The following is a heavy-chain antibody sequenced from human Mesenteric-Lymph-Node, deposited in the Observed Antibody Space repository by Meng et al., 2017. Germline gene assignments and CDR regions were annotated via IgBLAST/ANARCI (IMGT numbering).Heavy chain of an antibody. CDR3: GSPYVWGSYCIGGMDV. Sequence: GESLKISCAASGFTFSSYAMSWVRQAPGKGLEWVSAISGSGGSTYYADSVKGRFTISRDNSKNTLYLQMNSLRAEDTAVYYCGSPYVWGSYCIGGMDVWGQGTTVTVSS. CDR2: ISGSGGST. D-gene: IGHD3-16*01. V-gene: IGHV3-23*01. CDR1: GFTFSSYA. J-gene: IGHJ6*02.